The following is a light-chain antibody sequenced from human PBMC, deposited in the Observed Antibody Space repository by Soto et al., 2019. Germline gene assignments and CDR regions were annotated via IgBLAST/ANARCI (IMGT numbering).Light chain of an antibody. CDR1: KNDIGVYDF. V-gene: IGLV2-8*01. J-gene: IGLJ1*01. Sequence: QSALTQPLSASGSPGQSVTISCTGTKNDIGVYDFVSWYQHHPGKAPRLIIYEVVQRPSGVPDRFSGSKSGNTASMTVSGLQAADEADYFCKSYAGSNTYVFGSGKKLTVL. CDR3: KSYAGSNTYV. CDR2: EVV.